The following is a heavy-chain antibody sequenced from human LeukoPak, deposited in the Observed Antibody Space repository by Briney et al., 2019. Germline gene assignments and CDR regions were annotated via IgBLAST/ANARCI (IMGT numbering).Heavy chain of an antibody. CDR1: GLTFSTYA. CDR2: ISATGSTT. V-gene: IGHV3-48*04. CDR3: ARIYYDSSGCRLFDY. D-gene: IGHD3-22*01. Sequence: PGGSLRLSCTASGLTFSTYALSWVRQTPGKGLEWLSVISATGSTTYYADSVQGRFTISRDNAKNSLYLQMNSLRAEDTAVYYCARIYYDSSGCRLFDYWGQGTLVTVSS. J-gene: IGHJ4*02.